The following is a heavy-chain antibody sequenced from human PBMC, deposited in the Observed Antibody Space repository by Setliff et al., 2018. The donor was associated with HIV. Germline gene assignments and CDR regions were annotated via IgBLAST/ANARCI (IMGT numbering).Heavy chain of an antibody. J-gene: IGHJ5*02. CDR1: GGSISSYY. V-gene: IGHV4-59*01. CDR2: IYYSGST. Sequence: SETLSLTCTVSGGSISSYYWTWIRQPPGKGLEWIGYIYYSGSTNYNPSLKSRVTISVDTSKNQFSLKLSSVTAADTAVYYCAREGLAVAGLNWFDPWGQGTLVTAPQ. CDR3: AREGLAVAGLNWFDP. D-gene: IGHD6-19*01.